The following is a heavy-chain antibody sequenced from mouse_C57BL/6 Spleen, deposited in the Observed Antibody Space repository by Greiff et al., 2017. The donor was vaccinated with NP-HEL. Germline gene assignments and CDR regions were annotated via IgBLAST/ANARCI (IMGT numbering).Heavy chain of an antibody. D-gene: IGHD1-1*01. J-gene: IGHJ1*03. V-gene: IGHV14-4*01. CDR3: TKQPFTTVVVPISYWYFDV. CDR1: GFNIKDDY. CDR2: IDPENGDT. Sequence: EVKLVESGAELVRPGASVKLSCTASGFNIKDDYMHWVKQRPEQGLEWIGWIDPENGDTEYASKFQGKATITADTSSNTAYLQLSSLTSEDTAVYYCTKQPFTTVVVPISYWYFDVWGTGTTVTVSS.